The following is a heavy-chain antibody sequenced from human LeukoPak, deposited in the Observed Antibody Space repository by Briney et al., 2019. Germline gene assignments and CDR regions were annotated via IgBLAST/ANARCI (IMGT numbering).Heavy chain of an antibody. CDR3: ARGNPPDLGY. J-gene: IGHJ4*02. V-gene: IGHV4-59*01. CDR1: GGSISSYY. Sequence: SETLFLTCTVSGGSISSYYWSWIRQPPGKGLEWIGYIYYSGSTNYNPSLKSRVTISVDTSKNQFSLKLSSVTAADTAVYYCARGNPPDLGYWGQGTLVTVSS. CDR2: IYYSGST. D-gene: IGHD1-14*01.